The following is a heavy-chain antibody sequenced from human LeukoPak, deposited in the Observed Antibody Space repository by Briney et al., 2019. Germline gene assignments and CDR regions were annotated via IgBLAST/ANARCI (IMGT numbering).Heavy chain of an antibody. CDR1: GGSFSGYY. CDR2: INHSGST. D-gene: IGHD3-3*01. CDR3: ARGVYDFWSGYYGYGLGYYMDV. J-gene: IGHJ6*03. V-gene: IGHV4-34*01. Sequence: PSETLSLTCAVYGGSFSGYYWSWIRQPPGKGLEWIGEINHSGSTNYNPSLKSRVTISVDTSKNQFSLKLSSVTAADTAVYYCARGVYDFWSGYYGYGLGYYMDVWGKGTTVTVSS.